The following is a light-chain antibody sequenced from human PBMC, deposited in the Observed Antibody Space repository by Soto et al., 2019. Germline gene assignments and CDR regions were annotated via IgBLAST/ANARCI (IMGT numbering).Light chain of an antibody. CDR2: EVT. V-gene: IGLV2-14*01. CDR1: SSDVGHYNY. J-gene: IGLJ1*01. CDR3: TAYSSSSTLL. Sequence: QSALTQPASVSGSPGQSITISCTGTSSDVGHYNYVSWYQQYPGKAPKLMIYEVTNRPSGVSNRFSGSRSGYTASLTISGLQTEDEADYYCTAYSSSSTLLFGPGTKLTVL.